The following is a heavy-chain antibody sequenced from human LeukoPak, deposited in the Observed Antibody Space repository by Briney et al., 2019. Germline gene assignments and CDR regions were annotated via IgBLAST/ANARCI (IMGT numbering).Heavy chain of an antibody. CDR1: GDSVSSNSAT. J-gene: IGHJ5*02. D-gene: IGHD1-1*01. CDR3: TRVKGTGINWFDP. Sequence: SQTLSLTCAISGDSVSSNSATWHWIRQSPSRGLEWLGRTYYRSKWYNDHAGSVKSRITINSDTSKNQFSLQLNSVTPEDTAVYYCTRVKGTGINWFDPWGQGTLVTVSS. CDR2: TYYRSKWYN. V-gene: IGHV6-1*01.